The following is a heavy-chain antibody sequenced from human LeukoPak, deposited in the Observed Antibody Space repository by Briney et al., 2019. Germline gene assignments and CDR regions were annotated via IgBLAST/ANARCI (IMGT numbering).Heavy chain of an antibody. V-gene: IGHV3-7*01. D-gene: IGHD1-20*01. CDR3: ARDHYNWTPDQGYRVFDY. CDR2: IKQDGSGE. CDR1: GFTFSHDW. J-gene: IGHJ4*02. Sequence: GGSLRLSCAASGFTFSHDWMSWVRQAPGKGLEWVASIKQDGSGEHYVDSVKGRFTISRDNAKNSLYLQMNSLRAEDTAVYYCARDHYNWTPDQGYRVFDYWGQGSLVTVSS.